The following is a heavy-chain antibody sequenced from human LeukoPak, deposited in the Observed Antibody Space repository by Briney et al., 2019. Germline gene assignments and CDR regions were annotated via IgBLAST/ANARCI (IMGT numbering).Heavy chain of an antibody. CDR3: AKTYMWSIDAFHI. V-gene: IGHV3-23*01. D-gene: IGHD2-8*02. J-gene: IGHJ3*02. CDR1: GFTFSNYA. CDR2: ITDRGNGK. Sequence: GGSLRLSCAASGFTFSNYAMSWVRQAPGKGLEWVSGITDRGNGKYYADSVKGRFTISRDNSRNTLFLQLNSLRADDAPVYYCAKTYMWSIDAFHIWGQGKMVTVSS.